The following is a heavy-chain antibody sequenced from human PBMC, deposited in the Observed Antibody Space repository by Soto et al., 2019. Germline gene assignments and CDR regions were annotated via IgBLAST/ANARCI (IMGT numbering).Heavy chain of an antibody. CDR1: GLTVSHNY. V-gene: IGHV3-53*01. D-gene: IGHD3-16*01. J-gene: IGHJ6*02. Sequence: GSLRLGFVASGLTVSHNYMAWVRQAPEMGLEWVSILYTEGTTYYADSVKGRFTISRDSSKNTLFLQMDSLRAEDTAVYYCVRPRPSGENYGMDVWGQGTTVTVS. CDR2: LYTEGTT. CDR3: VRPRPSGENYGMDV.